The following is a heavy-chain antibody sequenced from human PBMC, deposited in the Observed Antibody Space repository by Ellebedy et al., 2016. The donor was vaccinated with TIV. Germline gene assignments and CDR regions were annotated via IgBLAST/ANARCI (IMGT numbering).Heavy chain of an antibody. D-gene: IGHD3-9*01. CDR1: GGSISSTNYY. Sequence: SETLSLTCTVSGGSISSTNYYWTWVRQHPGKGLEWIGYIGYSGSTYYSPFLRGRGIISLDTSKNQFSLKLNSVTAADTAVYYCARDAYDTVTGWSEGMDVWGQGTTVTVSS. CDR2: IGYSGST. V-gene: IGHV4-31*03. CDR3: ARDAYDTVTGWSEGMDV. J-gene: IGHJ6*02.